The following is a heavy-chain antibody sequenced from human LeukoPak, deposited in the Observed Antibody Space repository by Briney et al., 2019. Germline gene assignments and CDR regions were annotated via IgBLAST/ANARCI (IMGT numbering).Heavy chain of an antibody. J-gene: IGHJ4*02. D-gene: IGHD3-22*01. CDR1: GYTFTSYG. V-gene: IGHV1-18*01. Sequence: APVKDSCKASGYTFTSYGISWLRQAPGQGLEWMGWISAHNGNTNYVQKLQGRVSMTTDTSTSTAYMELRSLRSDDTAVYYCAIDSSGMKYFDYWGQGTLVTVSS. CDR3: AIDSSGMKYFDY. CDR2: ISAHNGNT.